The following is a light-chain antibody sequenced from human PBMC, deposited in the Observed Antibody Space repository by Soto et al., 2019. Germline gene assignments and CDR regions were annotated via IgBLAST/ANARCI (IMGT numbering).Light chain of an antibody. CDR3: QQYTDWPLT. V-gene: IGKV3-20*01. CDR1: HSVSSSY. J-gene: IGKJ4*01. Sequence: EIMLTQSPGTVSLYPGERATLSCRAGHSVSSSYLAWYQQKPGQTPRLLIYGASTRPTGIPARFSGGGSGTEFTLTIISLQSEDSAVYYCQQYTDWPLTFGGGTKVDIK. CDR2: GAS.